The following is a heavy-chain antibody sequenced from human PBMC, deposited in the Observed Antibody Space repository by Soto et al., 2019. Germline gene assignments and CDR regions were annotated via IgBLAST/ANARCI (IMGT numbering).Heavy chain of an antibody. D-gene: IGHD6-13*01. CDR2: IYYSGST. Sequence: QVQLQESGPGLVKPSETLSLTCTVSGGSISSYYWSWIRQPPGKGLEWIWYIYYSGSTNYNPSLKSRVTISVDTSKNQFSLKLSSVTAADTAVYYCARDVAAAGPFDYWGQGTLVTVSS. CDR1: GGSISSYY. V-gene: IGHV4-59*01. J-gene: IGHJ4*02. CDR3: ARDVAAAGPFDY.